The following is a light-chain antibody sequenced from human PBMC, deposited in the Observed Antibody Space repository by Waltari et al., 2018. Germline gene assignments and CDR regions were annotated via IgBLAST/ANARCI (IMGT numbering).Light chain of an antibody. V-gene: IGLV2-18*02. CDR2: EVS. CDR3: SSFTSTSTYV. CDR1: NSDVGVYDR. Sequence: QSALTQPPSVSGSPAQSVTISCTGTNSDVGVYDRASWYQQPPGPAPKLMIDEVSNRPSGVPDRFSGSKSGNTASLTISGLQAEDEADYYCSSFTSTSTYVFGTGTKVTVL. J-gene: IGLJ1*01.